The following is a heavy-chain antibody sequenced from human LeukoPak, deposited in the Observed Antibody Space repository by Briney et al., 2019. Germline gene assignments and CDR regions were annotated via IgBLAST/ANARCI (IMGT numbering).Heavy chain of an antibody. CDR3: MRDYMGWFDP. Sequence: TGGSLRLSSVASGFSLSNFQMYWVRQAPGKGLEWVSIISLDGSTEFYADSVKGRFTISRDTASNTMHLEMNNLRIEDTAVYYCMRDYMGWFDPWGQGSLVTVSS. J-gene: IGHJ5*02. V-gene: IGHV3-30-3*01. CDR2: ISLDGSTE. CDR1: GFSLSNFQ. D-gene: IGHD3-10*01.